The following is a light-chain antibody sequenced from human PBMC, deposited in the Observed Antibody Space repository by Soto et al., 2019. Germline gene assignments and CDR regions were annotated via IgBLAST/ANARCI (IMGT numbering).Light chain of an antibody. CDR2: DNN. V-gene: IGLV1-51*01. Sequence: QSVLTQPPSVSAAPGQKVTISCSGSSSNIGNNYVSWYQHLPGAAPKLLIYDNNKRSSGIPYRFSGSKSGTSATLDITGLQTGDEADYYCGTWDSTLSGVFGTGTKLTVL. J-gene: IGLJ1*01. CDR1: SSNIGNNY. CDR3: GTWDSTLSGV.